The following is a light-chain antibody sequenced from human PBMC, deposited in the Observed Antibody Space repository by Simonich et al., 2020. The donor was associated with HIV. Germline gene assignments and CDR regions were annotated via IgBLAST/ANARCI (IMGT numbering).Light chain of an antibody. J-gene: IGKJ4*01. V-gene: IGKV1-39*01. CDR3: QQYNSYSLT. CDR1: QSISNY. CDR2: GAS. Sequence: DIQMTQSPSSLSASVGDRVTITCRASQSISNYLNWYQQKPGKAPKLLIYGASSLQSGVPSRFSGSGSGTDFTLTISSLQPEDFATYYCQQYNSYSLTFGGGTKVEIK.